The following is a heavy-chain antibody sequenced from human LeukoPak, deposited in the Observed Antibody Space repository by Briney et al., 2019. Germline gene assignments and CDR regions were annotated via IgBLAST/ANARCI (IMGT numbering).Heavy chain of an antibody. CDR1: GFTFSSYW. V-gene: IGHV3-7*01. CDR3: AREGSDWNYYYYMDV. Sequence: WGSLRLSCAASGFTFSSYWMSWVRQAPGKGLEWVANIKQDGSEKYYVDSVKGRFTISRDNAKNSLYLQMNSLRAEDTAVYYCAREGSDWNYYYYMDVWGKGTTVTISS. CDR2: IKQDGSEK. D-gene: IGHD6-19*01. J-gene: IGHJ6*03.